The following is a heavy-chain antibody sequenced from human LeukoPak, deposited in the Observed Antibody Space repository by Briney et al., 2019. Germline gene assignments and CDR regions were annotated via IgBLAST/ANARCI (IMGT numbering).Heavy chain of an antibody. CDR1: GGSISSGGYY. J-gene: IGHJ4*02. D-gene: IGHD2-15*01. Sequence: SETLSLTCTVSGGSISSGGYYWSWIRQHPGKGLEWIGYIYYSGSTYYNPSLKSRVTISVDTSKNQFSLKLSSVTAADTAVYYCARQVVVVAASRHYYFDYWGQGTLVTVSS. CDR3: ARQVVVVAASRHYYFDY. V-gene: IGHV4-31*03. CDR2: IYYSGST.